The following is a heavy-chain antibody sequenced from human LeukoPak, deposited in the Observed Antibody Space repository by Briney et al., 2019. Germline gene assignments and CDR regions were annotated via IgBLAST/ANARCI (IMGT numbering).Heavy chain of an antibody. J-gene: IGHJ4*02. CDR3: VRDFNWAFDY. CDR1: GDSVSSKSDS. V-gene: IGHV6-1*01. Sequence: SQTLSLTCAISGDSVSSKSDSWNWVRQSPSRGLEYLGRTRYRSTWNTFYSLSVQGRITINADTSRNQVSLRLNSVTPEDTALYYCVRDFNWAFDYWGQGTLVTVSS. CDR2: TRYRSTWNT. D-gene: IGHD7-27*01.